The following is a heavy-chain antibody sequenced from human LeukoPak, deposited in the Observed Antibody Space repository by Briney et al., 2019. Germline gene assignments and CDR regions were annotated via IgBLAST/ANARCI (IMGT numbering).Heavy chain of an antibody. CDR2: ISSSAGST. J-gene: IGHJ4*02. V-gene: IGHV3-23*01. Sequence: GGSLRLSCVASGFTFSSYGMTWVRQAPGKGPEWVSVISSSAGSTYYADSVKGRFTISRDNSKNTLYLQMNSLRAEDTAVYYCAKGSGRGYSYGLEYWGQGTLVTVSS. CDR1: GFTFSSYG. CDR3: AKGSGRGYSYGLEY. D-gene: IGHD5-18*01.